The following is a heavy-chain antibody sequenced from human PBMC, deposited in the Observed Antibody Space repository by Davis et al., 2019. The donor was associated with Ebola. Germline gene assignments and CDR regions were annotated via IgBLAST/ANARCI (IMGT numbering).Heavy chain of an antibody. CDR2: ISYDGSNK. V-gene: IGHV3-30*18. J-gene: IGHJ6*04. CDR3: AKDARPDDFWSGYHYGMDV. D-gene: IGHD3-3*01. CDR1: GFTFSSYG. Sequence: GESLKISCAASGFTFSSYGMHWVRQAPGKGLEWVAVISYDGSNKYYADSVKGRFTISRDNSKNTLYLQMNSLRAEDTAVYYCAKDARPDDFWSGYHYGMDVWGKGTTVTVSS.